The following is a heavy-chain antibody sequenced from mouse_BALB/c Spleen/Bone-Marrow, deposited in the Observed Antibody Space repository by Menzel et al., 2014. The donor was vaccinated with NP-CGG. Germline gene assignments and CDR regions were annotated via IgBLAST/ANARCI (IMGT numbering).Heavy chain of an antibody. Sequence: EVQVVESGGGLVQPGGSLRLSCAPSGFTFTDYYMNWVRQPPGMALEWLGFIRNKANGYTTDYSTSVKGRFTISRDNSQNILYLQMNTLRTEGRAPYYCARDVGRVFFDVWGAGTPVTVSS. CDR3: ARDVGRVFFDV. V-gene: IGHV7-3*02. D-gene: IGHD3-3*01. CDR2: IRNKANGYTT. J-gene: IGHJ1*01. CDR1: GFTFTDYY.